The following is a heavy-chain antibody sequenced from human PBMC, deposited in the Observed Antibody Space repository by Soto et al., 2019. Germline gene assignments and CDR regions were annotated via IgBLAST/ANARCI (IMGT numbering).Heavy chain of an antibody. CDR3: IRGGSPYYYDY. CDR1: GFIFSGSA. CDR2: ILSKAGNYAT. V-gene: IGHV3-73*01. J-gene: IGHJ4*02. Sequence: EVQLVESGGGLVQPGGSLKLSCAASGFIFSGSAVHWVRQASGKGLEWVGRILSKAGNYATAYPASMKGRFTISRDDSEKTVFLQMNSLKTEDPAVYYCIRGGSPYYYDYWGQGTLVAVSS.